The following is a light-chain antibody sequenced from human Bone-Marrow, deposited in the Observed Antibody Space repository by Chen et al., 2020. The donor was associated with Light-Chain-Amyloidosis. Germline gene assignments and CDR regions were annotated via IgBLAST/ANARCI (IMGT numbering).Light chain of an antibody. CDR3: CSSSDTDTLI. CDR1: SPDVGHYNL. V-gene: IGLV2-23*01. J-gene: IGLJ2*01. Sequence: QSALTQPASVAGSVGQSITISCTGTSPDVGHYNLVSWYQQHPGGAPKLMIYEASERPSGVSNRFSGSKSGNTASLTISGLQTEDQADYYCCSSSDTDTLIFGTGTRLTVL. CDR2: EAS.